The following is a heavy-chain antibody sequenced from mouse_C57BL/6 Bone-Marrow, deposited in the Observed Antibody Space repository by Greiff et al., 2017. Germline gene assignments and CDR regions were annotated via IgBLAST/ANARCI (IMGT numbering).Heavy chain of an antibody. D-gene: IGHD3-2*02. J-gene: IGHJ2*01. V-gene: IGHV1-69*01. CDR1: GYTFTSYW. Sequence: QVQLQQPGAELVLPGASVKLSCKASGYTFTSYWMHWVKQRPGQGLEWIGEIDPSASYNNYNHKFKGKSTLTVDKSSSTAYMQLSSLTSEDSAVYYCARGLGFFDYWGQGTTLTVSS. CDR3: ARGLGFFDY. CDR2: IDPSASYN.